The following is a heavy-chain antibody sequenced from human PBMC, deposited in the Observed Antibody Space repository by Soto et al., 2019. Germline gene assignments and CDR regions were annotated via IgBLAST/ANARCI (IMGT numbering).Heavy chain of an antibody. CDR1: GGTFSSYA. CDR2: IIPIFGTA. Sequence: GASVKVSCKASGGTFSSYAISWVRQAPGQGLEWMGGIIPIFGTANYAQKFQGRVTITADESTSTAYMELSSLRSEDTAVYYCARGGNYYDSSGLYYYYYGMDVWGQGTTVTVSS. D-gene: IGHD3-22*01. CDR3: ARGGNYYDSSGLYYYYYGMDV. V-gene: IGHV1-69*13. J-gene: IGHJ6*02.